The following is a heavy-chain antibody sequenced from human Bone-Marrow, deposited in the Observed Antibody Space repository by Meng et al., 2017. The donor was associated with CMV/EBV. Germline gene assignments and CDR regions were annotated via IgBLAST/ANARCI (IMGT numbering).Heavy chain of an antibody. V-gene: IGHV3-7*01. CDR3: ARKLVTTFRFYYYYNAMDV. CDR1: GFTFSNYW. CDR2: IKQDGSET. J-gene: IGHJ6*02. Sequence: GGSLKISCAASGFTFSNYWMSWVRQAPGKGLEWVANIKQDGSETYYVDSVKGRFTISRDNAKNSLYLQMNSLRAEDAAVYYCARKLVTTFRFYYYYNAMDVWGQGTTVTVSS. D-gene: IGHD2/OR15-2a*01.